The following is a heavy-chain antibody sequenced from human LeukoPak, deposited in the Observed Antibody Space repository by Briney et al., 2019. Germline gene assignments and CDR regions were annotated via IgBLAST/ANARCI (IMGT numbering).Heavy chain of an antibody. CDR1: GYTFTGYY. J-gene: IGHJ4*02. CDR3: ARVTQTHYDFWSGYPPFDY. D-gene: IGHD3-3*01. CDR2: INPNSGGT. Sequence: ASVKVSCKASGYTFTGYYMHWVRQAPGQGLAWMGWINPNSGGTNYAQKFQGRVTMTRDTSISTAYMELSRLRSDDTAVYYCARVTQTHYDFWSGYPPFDYWGQGTLVTVSS. V-gene: IGHV1-2*02.